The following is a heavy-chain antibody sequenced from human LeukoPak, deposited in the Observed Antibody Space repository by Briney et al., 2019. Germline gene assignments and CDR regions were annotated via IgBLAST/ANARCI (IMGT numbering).Heavy chain of an antibody. CDR2: INSDGSIT. CDR1: GFTFTTYW. CDR3: AKDGDTTVTTWSKRPPYFDY. D-gene: IGHD4-11*01. Sequence: GGSLRFSCAASGFTFTTYWMHWVRQAPGKGLVWVSHINSDGSITSYADSVKGRFTISRDNSKNTLYLQMNSLRAEDTAVYYCAKDGDTTVTTWSKRPPYFDYWGQGTLVTVSS. V-gene: IGHV3-74*01. J-gene: IGHJ4*02.